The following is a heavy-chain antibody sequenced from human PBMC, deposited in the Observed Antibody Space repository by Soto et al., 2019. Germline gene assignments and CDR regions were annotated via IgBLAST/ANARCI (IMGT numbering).Heavy chain of an antibody. CDR3: ARDEGSSGYFGYYYYGMDV. D-gene: IGHD3-22*01. Sequence: GGSLRLSCAASGFTFSSYSMNWVRQAPGKGLEWVSYISSSSSTIYYADSVKGRFTISRDNAKNSLYLQMNSLRDEDTAVYYGARDEGSSGYFGYYYYGMDVWGQGTTVTVSS. CDR2: ISSSSSTI. CDR1: GFTFSSYS. J-gene: IGHJ6*02. V-gene: IGHV3-48*02.